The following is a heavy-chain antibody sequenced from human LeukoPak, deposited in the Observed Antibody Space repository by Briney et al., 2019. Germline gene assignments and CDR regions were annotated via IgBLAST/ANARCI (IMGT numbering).Heavy chain of an antibody. CDR3: ARGFGDWGLSWFDP. CDR2: IYYSGSA. D-gene: IGHD3-10*01. J-gene: IGHJ5*02. Sequence: SETLSLTCTVSGGSVSSGSYYWSWIRQPPGKGLEWIGYIYYSGSAKYNPSLKSRVTISVDTSKNQFSLKLTSVTAADTAVYYCARGFGDWGLSWFDPWGQGILVTVSS. CDR1: GGSVSSGSYY. V-gene: IGHV4-61*01.